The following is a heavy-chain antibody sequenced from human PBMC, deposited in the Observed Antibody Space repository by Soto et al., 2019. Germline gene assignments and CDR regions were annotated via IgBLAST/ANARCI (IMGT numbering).Heavy chain of an antibody. J-gene: IGHJ4*02. CDR3: ARDAPPEDY. V-gene: IGHV1-18*01. CDR1: GYTFTSYA. CDR2: ISAYNGNT. Sequence: ASVKVSCKASGYTFTSYAISWVRQAPGQGLEWMGWISAYNGNTNYAQKIQGRVTMNKDTSTSTAYMELRSLRSDDTAVYYCARDAPPEDYWGQGTLVTVSS.